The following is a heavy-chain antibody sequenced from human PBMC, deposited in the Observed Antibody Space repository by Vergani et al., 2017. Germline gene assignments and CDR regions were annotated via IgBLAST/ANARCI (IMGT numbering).Heavy chain of an antibody. V-gene: IGHV4-30-4*01. CDR1: GGSISSGDYY. CDR3: ARAQFTRGWLTPYWYFDL. D-gene: IGHD6-19*01. J-gene: IGHJ2*01. CDR2: IYYSGST. Sequence: QVQLQESDPGLVKPSQTLSLTCTVSGGSISSGDYYWSWIRQPPGKGLEWIGYIYYSGSTYYNPSLKSRVTISVDTSKNQFSLKLSSVTAADTAVYYCARAQFTRGWLTPYWYFDLWGRGTLVTVSS.